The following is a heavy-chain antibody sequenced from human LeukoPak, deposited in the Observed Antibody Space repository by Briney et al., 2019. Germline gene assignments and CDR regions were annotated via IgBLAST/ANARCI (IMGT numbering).Heavy chain of an antibody. CDR2: ISSSSSYI. CDR3: AREYRDHFDI. D-gene: IGHD2-2*01. V-gene: IGHV3-21*01. CDR1: GFTFSSYS. Sequence: GGSLRLSCAASGFTFSSYSMNWVRQAPGKGLEWFSSISSSSSYIYYADSVKGGFTISRANAKNSLYLKMNRLGDNDMSEYSCAREYRDHFDIWEQGTMVSVFS. J-gene: IGHJ3*02.